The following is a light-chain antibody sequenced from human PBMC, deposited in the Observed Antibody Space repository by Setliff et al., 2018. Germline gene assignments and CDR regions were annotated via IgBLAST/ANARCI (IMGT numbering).Light chain of an antibody. J-gene: IGLJ1*01. CDR2: EVG. CDR3: SSYTSSSTRV. Sequence: QSVLTQPASVSGSPGQSITISCTGTSSDVGYYNYVSWYQQHPGKAPKLMIYEVGNRPSGVSNRFSGSKSGNTASLTISGLQAEDEADYYCSSYTSSSTRVFGTGTKVTVL. V-gene: IGLV2-14*01. CDR1: SSDVGYYNY.